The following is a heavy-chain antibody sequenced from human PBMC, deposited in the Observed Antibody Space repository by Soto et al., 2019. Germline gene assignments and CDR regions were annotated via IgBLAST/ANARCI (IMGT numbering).Heavy chain of an antibody. CDR3: ARLTTVIKNGYAFDI. D-gene: IGHD4-17*01. CDR1: GGSFIGYY. CDR2: INHSGST. V-gene: IGHV4-34*01. Sequence: SETLSLTCAVYGGSFIGYYWSWIRQPPGKGLEWIGEINHSGSTNYNPSLKSRVTISVDTSKSQFSLKLSSVTAADTAVYYCARLTTVIKNGYAFDIWGQGTMVTVSS. J-gene: IGHJ3*02.